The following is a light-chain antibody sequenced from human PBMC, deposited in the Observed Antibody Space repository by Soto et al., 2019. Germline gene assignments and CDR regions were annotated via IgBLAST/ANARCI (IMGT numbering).Light chain of an antibody. CDR3: QQYGSPLT. V-gene: IGKV3-20*01. Sequence: EIVLTQSPDTLSLSPGETATLSCGASQSVSSSHIAWYQQKPGQSPRLLIDGASSRASGIPDRFSGSGSGTDFTLTISRLEPENFAVDYCQQYGSPLTFGGGTKGDIK. CDR2: GAS. J-gene: IGKJ4*01. CDR1: QSVSSSH.